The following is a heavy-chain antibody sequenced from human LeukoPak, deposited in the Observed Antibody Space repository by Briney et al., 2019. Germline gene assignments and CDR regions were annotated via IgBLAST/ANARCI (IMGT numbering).Heavy chain of an antibody. Sequence: GGSLRLSCAASGFTFSSYAMSWVRQAPGKGLEWVSAISGSGGSTYYADSVKGRFTISRDNAKNSLYLQMNSLRAEDTAVYYCAREGAAGEFFDIWGQGTMVTVSS. CDR2: ISGSGGST. CDR3: AREGAAGEFFDI. J-gene: IGHJ3*02. V-gene: IGHV3-23*01. D-gene: IGHD3-10*01. CDR1: GFTFSSYA.